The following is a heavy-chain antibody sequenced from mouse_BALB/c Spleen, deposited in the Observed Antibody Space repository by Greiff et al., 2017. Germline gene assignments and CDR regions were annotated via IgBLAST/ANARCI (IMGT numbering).Heavy chain of an antibody. D-gene: IGHD1-1*01. Sequence: EVHLVESGGGLVKPGGSLKLSCAASGFTFSDYYMYWVRQTPEKRLEWVATISDGGSYTYYPDSVKGRFTISRDNAKNNLYLQMSSLKSEDTAMYYCARSHYGSGYFDVWGAGTTVTVSS. CDR1: GFTFSDYY. CDR2: ISDGGSYT. V-gene: IGHV5-4*02. J-gene: IGHJ1*01. CDR3: ARSHYGSGYFDV.